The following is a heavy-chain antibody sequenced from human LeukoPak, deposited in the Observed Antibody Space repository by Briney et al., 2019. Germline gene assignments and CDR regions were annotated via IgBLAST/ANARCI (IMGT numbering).Heavy chain of an antibody. D-gene: IGHD5-24*01. V-gene: IGHV4-59*08. CDR3: ARGARAGYNLEPFDY. CDR1: GGSMSSYY. CDR2: IYYSGST. J-gene: IGHJ4*02. Sequence: SETLTLTCTVSGGSMSSYYWSWIRQPPGKGLEWIGYIYYSGSTKYNPSLKSRVTISVDTSKNQFSLKLSSVAAADTAVYYCARGARAGYNLEPFDYWGQGTLVTVSS.